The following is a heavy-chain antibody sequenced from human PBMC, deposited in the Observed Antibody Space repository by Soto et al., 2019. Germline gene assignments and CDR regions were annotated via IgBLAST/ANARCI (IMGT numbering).Heavy chain of an antibody. CDR3: ARLVVVAPVANA. CDR2: IFYTGTT. J-gene: IGHJ5*02. D-gene: IGHD2-2*01. Sequence: QLKLQESGPGLVKPSETLSLTCSVSGGSISYNSYYWGWIRQPPGKGLEWGGGIFYTGTTYYSPFLKDRVIISVDTSKNSFSLKLTSVTAADTAIYFWARLVVVAPVANAWGQGTLVTVSS. V-gene: IGHV4-39*02. CDR1: GGSISYNSYY.